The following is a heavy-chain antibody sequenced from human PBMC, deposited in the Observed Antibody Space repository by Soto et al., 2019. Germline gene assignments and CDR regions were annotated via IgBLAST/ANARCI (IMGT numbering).Heavy chain of an antibody. CDR1: GFTFSSYA. J-gene: IGHJ4*02. CDR2: ISGSGGST. Sequence: EVQLLESGGGLVQPGGSLRLSCAASGFTFSSYAMSWVRQAPGKGLEWVSAISGSGGSTYYADSVKGRFTISRDNSKNTLYLQTNSLRAEDTAVYYCAKDGAVAGDPDYWGQGTLVTVSS. D-gene: IGHD6-19*01. CDR3: AKDGAVAGDPDY. V-gene: IGHV3-23*01.